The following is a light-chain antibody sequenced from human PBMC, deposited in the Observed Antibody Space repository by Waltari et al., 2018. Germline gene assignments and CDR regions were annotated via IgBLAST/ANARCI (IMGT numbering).Light chain of an antibody. V-gene: IGKV3-11*01. J-gene: IGKJ4*01. Sequence: IVLSQSQPTLSLSPGERATLSCRARQSVSSYLGWYQQKPGQAPRLLFYDAANRATGIPARFSGSRSGTDFTLSISSLEFEYFAVYYCQKRANWPLTFGGGTKVDIK. CDR2: DAA. CDR3: QKRANWPLT. CDR1: QSVSSY.